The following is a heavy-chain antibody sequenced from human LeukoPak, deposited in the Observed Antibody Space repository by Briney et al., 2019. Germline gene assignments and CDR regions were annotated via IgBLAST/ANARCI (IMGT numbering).Heavy chain of an antibody. V-gene: IGHV1-58*02. CDR2: IVVGSGNT. CDR1: GFTFTSSA. Sequence: GTSVKVSCKASGFTFTSSAMQWVRQARGQRLEWIGWIVVGSGNTNYAQKFQERVTITRDISTSTAYMELRSLRSDNTAVYYCARDEAYSSSWYLIWGQGTLVTVSS. J-gene: IGHJ4*02. D-gene: IGHD6-13*01. CDR3: ARDEAYSSSWYLI.